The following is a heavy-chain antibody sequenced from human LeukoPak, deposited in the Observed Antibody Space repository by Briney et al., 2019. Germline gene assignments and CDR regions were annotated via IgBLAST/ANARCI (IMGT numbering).Heavy chain of an antibody. CDR1: GGSISSYY. Sequence: PSETLSLTCTVSGGSISSYYWSWLRQPPGKGLEWIGYIYTSGSTTYSPSLKSRVAISVDTSKNQFSLKLSSVTAADTAVYYCARTQGSSSWDYYFDYWGQGTLVTVSS. CDR3: ARTQGSSSWDYYFDY. CDR2: IYTSGST. D-gene: IGHD6-19*01. J-gene: IGHJ4*02. V-gene: IGHV4-4*09.